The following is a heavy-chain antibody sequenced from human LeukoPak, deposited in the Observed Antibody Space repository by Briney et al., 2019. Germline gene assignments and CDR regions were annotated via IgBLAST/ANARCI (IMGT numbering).Heavy chain of an antibody. CDR2: IYYSGST. D-gene: IGHD6-19*01. J-gene: IGHJ6*03. Sequence: SETLSLTCTISGDSISCTNYYWGWIRQPPGKGLEWIGTIYYSGSTYYNPSLQSRVTISVDTSKNQFSLKLSSVTAADTAVYYCSRLAVAGRTDYYYYMDVWGKGTTVTVSS. CDR3: SRLAVAGRTDYYYYMDV. CDR1: GDSISCTNYY. V-gene: IGHV4-39*01.